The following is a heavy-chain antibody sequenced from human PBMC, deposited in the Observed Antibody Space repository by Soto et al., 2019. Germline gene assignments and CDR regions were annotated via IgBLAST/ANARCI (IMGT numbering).Heavy chain of an antibody. CDR1: GFTFSSYS. Sequence: SLRLSCAASGFTFSSYSMNWVRQAPGKGLEWVSSISSSSSYIYYADSVKGRFTISRDNAKNSLYLQMNSLRAEDTAVYYCARDWVAVADPLNWGQGTLVTVSS. J-gene: IGHJ4*02. V-gene: IGHV3-21*01. CDR3: ARDWVAVADPLN. CDR2: ISSSSSYI. D-gene: IGHD6-19*01.